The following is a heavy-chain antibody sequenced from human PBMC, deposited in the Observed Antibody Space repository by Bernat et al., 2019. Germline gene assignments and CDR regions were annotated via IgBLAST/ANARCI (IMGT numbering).Heavy chain of an antibody. Sequence: VQLVESGGGLVQPGGSLRLSCSASGFTFSSYAMHWVRQAPGKGLEWVAVIWYDGSNKYYADSVKGRFTISRDNSKNTLYLQMNSLRAEDTAVYYCATGAVTTSKLPDYWGQGTLVTVSS. J-gene: IGHJ4*02. CDR2: IWYDGSNK. D-gene: IGHD4-17*01. V-gene: IGHV3-33*08. CDR1: GFTFSSYA. CDR3: ATGAVTTSKLPDY.